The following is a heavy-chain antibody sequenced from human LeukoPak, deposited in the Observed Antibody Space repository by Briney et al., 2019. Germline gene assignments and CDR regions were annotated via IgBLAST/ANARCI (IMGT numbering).Heavy chain of an antibody. Sequence: SETLSLTCTVSGGSISSYYWSWIRQPAGKGLEWIGRIYTSGSTNYNPSLKSRVTMSLDTSKNRFSLSLSSVTAADTAVYYCARDRLGATGHWRIDVWGRGTLVTVSS. CDR1: GGSISSYY. CDR2: IYTSGST. D-gene: IGHD1-26*01. J-gene: IGHJ2*01. V-gene: IGHV4-4*07. CDR3: ARDRLGATGHWRIDV.